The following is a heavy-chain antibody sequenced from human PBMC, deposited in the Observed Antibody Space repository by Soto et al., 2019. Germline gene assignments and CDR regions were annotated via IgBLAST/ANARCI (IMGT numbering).Heavy chain of an antibody. D-gene: IGHD3-10*01. CDR1: GGSISSSSYY. CDR3: AKGGSGSYSNAFDI. Sequence: SETLSLTCAVSGGSISSSSYYWGWIRQPPGKGLEWIGSIYYSGSTYYNPSLKSRVTISVDTSKNQFSLKLSSVTAADTAVYYCAKGGSGSYSNAFDIWGQGTMVTVSS. CDR2: IYYSGST. V-gene: IGHV4-39*01. J-gene: IGHJ3*02.